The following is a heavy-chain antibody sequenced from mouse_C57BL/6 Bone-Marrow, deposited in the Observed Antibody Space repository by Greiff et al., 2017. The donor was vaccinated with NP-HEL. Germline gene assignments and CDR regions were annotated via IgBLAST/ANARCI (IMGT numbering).Heavy chain of an antibody. CDR1: GYSITSGYY. D-gene: IGHD2-5*01. V-gene: IGHV3-6*01. CDR3: ARCSYYSNYPYAMDY. Sequence: DVKLQESGPGLVKPSQSLSLTCSVTGYSITSGYYWNWIRQFPGNKLEWMGYISYDGSNNYNPSLKNRISITRDTSKNQFFLKLNSVTTEDTATYYCARCSYYSNYPYAMDYWGQGTSVTVSS. J-gene: IGHJ4*01. CDR2: ISYDGSN.